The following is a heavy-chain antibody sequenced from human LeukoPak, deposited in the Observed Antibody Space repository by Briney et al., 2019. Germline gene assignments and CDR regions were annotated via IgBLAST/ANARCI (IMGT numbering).Heavy chain of an antibody. V-gene: IGHV3-21*04. Sequence: GGSLRLSCAASGFTFSSYSMNWVRQAPGKGLEWVSSISSSSSYIYYADSVKGRFTISRDNAKKSLYLQMNSLRAEDMAFYYCAKGRYSFSSSSVFDYWGQGTLVTVSS. CDR2: ISSSSSYI. D-gene: IGHD6-6*01. CDR3: AKGRYSFSSSSVFDY. J-gene: IGHJ4*02. CDR1: GFTFSSYS.